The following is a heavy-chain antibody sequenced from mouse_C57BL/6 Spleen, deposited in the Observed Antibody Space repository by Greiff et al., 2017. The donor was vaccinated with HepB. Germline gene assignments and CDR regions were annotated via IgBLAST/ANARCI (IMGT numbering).Heavy chain of an antibody. Sequence: EVKVVESGGGLVKPGGSLKLSCAASGFTFSDYGMHWVRQAPEKGLEWVAYISSGSSTIYYADTVKGRFTISRDNAKNTLFLQMTSLRSEDTAMYYCARGSKGNAMDYWGQGTSVTVSS. D-gene: IGHD1-1*01. CDR3: ARGSKGNAMDY. V-gene: IGHV5-17*01. CDR1: GFTFSDYG. J-gene: IGHJ4*01. CDR2: ISSGSSTI.